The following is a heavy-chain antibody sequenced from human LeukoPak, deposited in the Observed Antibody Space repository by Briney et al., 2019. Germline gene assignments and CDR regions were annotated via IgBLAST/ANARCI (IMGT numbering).Heavy chain of an antibody. V-gene: IGHV3-23*01. J-gene: IGHJ4*02. CDR2: ISASGGRT. D-gene: IGHD6-13*01. Sequence: QSGGSLRLSCAASGFTFSSYAMSWVRQAPGKGLEWVSVISASGGRTSYADSVKGRFTVSRDNSKNTLYVQMNSLRVEDTAVYYCAKSRSGSSNWALRIFDNWGQGTLVSVSS. CDR3: AKSRSGSSNWALRIFDN. CDR1: GFTFSSYA.